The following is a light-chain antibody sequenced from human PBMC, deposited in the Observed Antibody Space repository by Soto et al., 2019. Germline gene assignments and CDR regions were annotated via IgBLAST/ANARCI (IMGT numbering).Light chain of an antibody. V-gene: IGLV1-40*01. Sequence: QSVLTQPPSVSGAPGQRVTISCTWSSSNIGAGYDVHWYQQLPGTAPKLLIYGNSNRPSGVPDRFSGSKSGTSASLAITGLHAEDEADYYCQSYDSSLSGWKVFGGGTKLTVL. CDR3: QSYDSSLSGWKV. CDR1: SSNIGAGYD. J-gene: IGLJ2*01. CDR2: GNS.